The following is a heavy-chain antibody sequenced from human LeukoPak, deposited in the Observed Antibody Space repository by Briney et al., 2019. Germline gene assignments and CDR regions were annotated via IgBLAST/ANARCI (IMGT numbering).Heavy chain of an antibody. CDR3: AKDFGYKQSYFDY. J-gene: IGHJ4*02. D-gene: IGHD5-24*01. Sequence: PRGSLRLSCAPPGFTFSSYGMHSVRQAPGKGLEWVAVISYDGSNKYYADSVKGRFTISRDNSKNTLYLQMNSLRAEDTAVYYCAKDFGYKQSYFDYWGQGTLVTVSS. CDR2: ISYDGSNK. CDR1: GFTFSSYG. V-gene: IGHV3-30*18.